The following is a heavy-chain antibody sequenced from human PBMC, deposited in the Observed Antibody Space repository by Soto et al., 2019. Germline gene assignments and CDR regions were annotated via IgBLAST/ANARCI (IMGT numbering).Heavy chain of an antibody. J-gene: IGHJ3*02. CDR2: FDPEDGET. CDR3: ATDRSYYDSSGKDAFDI. V-gene: IGHV1-24*01. CDR1: GYTLTELS. Sequence: AASVKVSCKVSGYTLTELSMHWVRQAPGKGLEWMGGFDPEDGETIYAQKFQGRVTMTEDTSTDTAYMELSSLRSEDTAVYYCATDRSYYDSSGKDAFDIWGQGTMVTVSS. D-gene: IGHD3-22*01.